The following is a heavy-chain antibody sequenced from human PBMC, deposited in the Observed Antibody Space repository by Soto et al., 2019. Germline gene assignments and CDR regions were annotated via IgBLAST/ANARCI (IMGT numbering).Heavy chain of an antibody. Sequence: QVHLVQSGAEVKKPGASVKVSCKASGYDFTTYGITWVRQAPGQGLEWMAWISAHNGNTDYAQKLQGRVTVTRDTSTRTAYMELRSPRSDDTGMYYCARGRYGDYWGQGALVTVSS. CDR2: ISAHNGNT. CDR1: GYDFTTYG. J-gene: IGHJ4*02. V-gene: IGHV1-18*01. D-gene: IGHD1-1*01. CDR3: ARGRYGDY.